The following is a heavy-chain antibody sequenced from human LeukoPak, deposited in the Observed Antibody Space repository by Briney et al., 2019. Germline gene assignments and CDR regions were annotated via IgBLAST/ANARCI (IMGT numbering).Heavy chain of an antibody. V-gene: IGHV3-30*02. D-gene: IGHD1-7*01. CDR2: IRYDGITK. J-gene: IGHJ4*02. CDR1: GFSFSGYG. Sequence: PGGSLRLSCAASGFSFSGYGMHWVRQVPGKGLEWVAFIRYDGITKFYTDSVKGRFAISRDNSKNTLSLQMNSLRTEGTAVYYCAALHTGTFVDYWGQGTLVTVSS. CDR3: AALHTGTFVDY.